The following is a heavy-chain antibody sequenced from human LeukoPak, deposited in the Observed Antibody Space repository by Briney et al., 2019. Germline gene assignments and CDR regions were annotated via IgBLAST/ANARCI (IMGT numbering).Heavy chain of an antibody. Sequence: PSETLSLTCTVSGGSISSSSYHWGWIRQPPGKGLEWIGNIYYSGSTYYTPSLKSRVTISIDTSKNQFSLKLSSVTAADTAVYYCARSVEGYCRGGSCYYYSYYMDVWGKGTTVTVSS. CDR1: GGSISSSSYH. D-gene: IGHD2-15*01. J-gene: IGHJ6*03. CDR2: IYYSGST. CDR3: ARSVEGYCRGGSCYYYSYYMDV. V-gene: IGHV4-39*07.